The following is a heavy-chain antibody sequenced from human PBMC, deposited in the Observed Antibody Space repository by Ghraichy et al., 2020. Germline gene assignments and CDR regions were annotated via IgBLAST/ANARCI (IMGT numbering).Heavy chain of an antibody. CDR1: GYIFTDYY. CDR3: ARVRPATRVLDS. CDR2: MNPRSGYT. D-gene: IGHD5-12*01. J-gene: IGHJ4*02. V-gene: IGHV1-2*02. Sequence: ASVKVSFKTSGYIFTDYYIHWIRQPPGQGFEWMGWMNPRSGYTNGAEKFQGRLTLTRDMSNTTAYMELTSLTPDDTAIYYCARVRPATRVLDSWGQGTLISVSS.